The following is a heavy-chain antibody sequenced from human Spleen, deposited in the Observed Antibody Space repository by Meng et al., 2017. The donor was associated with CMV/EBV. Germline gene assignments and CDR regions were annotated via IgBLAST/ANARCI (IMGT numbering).Heavy chain of an antibody. Sequence: GESLKISCAASGFTFSSYEMNWVRQAPGKGLEWVSYISPSATTMYYADSIKGRFTISRDNAKNSLYLQMNSLRAEDTAVYYCAAPSCTSTFCSSYFDYWGQGALVTVSS. V-gene: IGHV3-48*03. D-gene: IGHD2-2*01. CDR3: AAPSCTSTFCSSYFDY. J-gene: IGHJ4*02. CDR2: ISPSATTM. CDR1: GFTFSSYE.